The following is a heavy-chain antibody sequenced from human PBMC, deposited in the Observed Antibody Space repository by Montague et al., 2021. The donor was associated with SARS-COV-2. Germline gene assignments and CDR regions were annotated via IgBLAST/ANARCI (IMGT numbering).Heavy chain of an antibody. V-gene: IGHV4-39*01. CDR1: GGSISSGGYY. CDR3: ARLPDLLLWFGEALDY. D-gene: IGHD3-10*01. Sequence: SETLSLTCTVSGGSISSGGYYWSWIRQHPGKGLEWIGSIYYSGSTYYNPSLKSRVTISVDTSKNQFSLKLSSVTAADTAVYYCARLPDLLLWFGEALDYWGQGTLVTVSS. CDR2: IYYSGST. J-gene: IGHJ4*02.